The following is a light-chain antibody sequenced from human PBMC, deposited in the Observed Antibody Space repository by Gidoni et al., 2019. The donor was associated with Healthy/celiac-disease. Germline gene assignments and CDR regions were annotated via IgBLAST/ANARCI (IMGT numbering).Light chain of an antibody. V-gene: IGKV3-20*01. Sequence: EIVLTQSPGTLSLSPGESATLSCRASQSVSSSYLAWYQQQPGQAPRLLIYGASSRATGIPDRFSGSGSGTDFTLTISRLEPEDFAVYYCQQYGSSPPYTFGQGTKLEIK. CDR1: QSVSSSY. J-gene: IGKJ2*01. CDR3: QQYGSSPPYT. CDR2: GAS.